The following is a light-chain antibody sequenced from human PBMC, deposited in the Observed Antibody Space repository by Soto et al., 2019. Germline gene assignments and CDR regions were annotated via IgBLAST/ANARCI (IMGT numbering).Light chain of an antibody. Sequence: DIQMTQSPSSLSASVGDRVTITCRASQSISSYLNWYQQKPGKAPKLLIHAASSLQSGVPSRFSGSGSGTDFTLTISSLQPEDFATYYCQQSYSGFTFGPGTKVDIK. CDR3: QQSYSGFT. V-gene: IGKV1-39*01. CDR1: QSISSY. CDR2: AAS. J-gene: IGKJ3*01.